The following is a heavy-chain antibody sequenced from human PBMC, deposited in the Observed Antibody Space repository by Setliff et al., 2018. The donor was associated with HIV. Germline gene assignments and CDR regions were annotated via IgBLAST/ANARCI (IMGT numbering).Heavy chain of an antibody. CDR3: ARDSSSWSWAEYFQF. D-gene: IGHD6-13*01. Sequence: CVGSGFTFNGYAMNWVRQAPGKGLEWISQISRYGNNMYYADSVKGRFTISRDNAKNSLSLQMNSLRAEDTAVYYCARDSSSWSWAEYFQFWGQGTPVTVSS. CDR2: ISRYGNNM. J-gene: IGHJ1*01. V-gene: IGHV3-48*03. CDR1: GFTFNGYA.